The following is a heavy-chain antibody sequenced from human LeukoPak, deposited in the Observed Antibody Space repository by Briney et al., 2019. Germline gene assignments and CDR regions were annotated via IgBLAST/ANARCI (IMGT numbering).Heavy chain of an antibody. CDR2: IRYDASDK. J-gene: IGHJ4*02. CDR3: AKTTSYSGYGFDY. D-gene: IGHD5-12*01. V-gene: IGHV3-30*02. Sequence: GGSLRLSCAASGFTFSSYGMHWVRQAPGKGLEWVAFIRYDASDKYYADSVKGRFTISGDNSKNTVYLQMDSLGAEDAAVYYCAKTTSYSGYGFDYWGQGTLVTVSS. CDR1: GFTFSSYG.